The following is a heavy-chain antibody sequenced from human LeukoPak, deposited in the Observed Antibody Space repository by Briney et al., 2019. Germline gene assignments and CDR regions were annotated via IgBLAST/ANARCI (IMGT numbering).Heavy chain of an antibody. D-gene: IGHD4-17*01. CDR1: GVSISSSTYY. V-gene: IGHV4-39*01. CDR2: IYHSGNT. Sequence: SETLSLTCTVSGVSISSSTYYWGWIRQPPGKGLEWIGNIYHSGNTYYNSSLKSRVAISLDTSKNQFSLKLRFVTAADTAVYYCAIDYGDYDLQYWGQGTLVTVSS. CDR3: AIDYGDYDLQY. J-gene: IGHJ4*02.